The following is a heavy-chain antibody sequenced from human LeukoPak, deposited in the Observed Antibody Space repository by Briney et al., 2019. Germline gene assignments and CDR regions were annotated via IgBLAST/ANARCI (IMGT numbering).Heavy chain of an antibody. CDR1: GFTFDDYA. V-gene: IGHV3-9*03. Sequence: GGSLRLSCAASGFTFDDYAMHWVRQAPGKGLEWVSGISWSSGSIGYADSVKGRFTISRDNAKNSLYLQMNSLRAEDMALYYCAKGRLVDAFDIWGQGTMVTVSS. CDR3: AKGRLVDAFDI. D-gene: IGHD3-22*01. CDR2: ISWSSGSI. J-gene: IGHJ3*02.